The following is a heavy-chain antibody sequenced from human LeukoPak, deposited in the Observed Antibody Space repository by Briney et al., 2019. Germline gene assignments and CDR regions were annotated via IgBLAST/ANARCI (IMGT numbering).Heavy chain of an antibody. J-gene: IGHJ4*02. CDR2: IKSKTGGGTT. CDR3: TTRYGGFFDY. CDR1: GFTFSNAW. D-gene: IGHD4-23*01. Sequence: GGSLRFSCAASGFTFSNAWMNWVRQAPGKGLEWVGRIKSKTGGGTTDYAAPVKGRFTISRNDSKNTLYLQMNSLKTEDTAVYYCTTRYGGFFDYWGQGTLVTVSS. V-gene: IGHV3-15*01.